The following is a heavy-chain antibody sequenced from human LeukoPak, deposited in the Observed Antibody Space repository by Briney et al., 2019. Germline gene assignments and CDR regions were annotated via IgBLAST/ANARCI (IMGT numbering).Heavy chain of an antibody. V-gene: IGHV4-31*03. Sequence: SETLSLTCTVSGGSISSGGYYWSWIRQHPGKGLEWIGSIYYSGSTYYNPSLKSRVTISVDTSKTQFSLKLSSVTAADTAVYYCARVTMVSGYMRDFDYWGQGTLVTVSS. CDR3: ARVTMVSGYMRDFDY. D-gene: IGHD5-12*01. CDR2: IYYSGST. CDR1: GGSISSGGYY. J-gene: IGHJ4*02.